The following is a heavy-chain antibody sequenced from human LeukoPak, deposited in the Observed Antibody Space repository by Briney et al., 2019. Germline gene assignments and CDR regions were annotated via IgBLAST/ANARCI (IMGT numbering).Heavy chain of an antibody. J-gene: IGHJ5*02. CDR1: GYSFISYY. V-gene: IGHV1-46*01. CDR3: ARDFLGYSYGYSTKFDP. Sequence: ASVKVSCKASGYSFISYYVHWVRQAPGQGLEWVGIINPRTGSTTYAQKVQGRVTVTRDTSTSTVYMELSSLRSEDTALYYCARDFLGYSYGYSTKFDPWGQGTLVTVSS. CDR2: INPRTGST. D-gene: IGHD5-18*01.